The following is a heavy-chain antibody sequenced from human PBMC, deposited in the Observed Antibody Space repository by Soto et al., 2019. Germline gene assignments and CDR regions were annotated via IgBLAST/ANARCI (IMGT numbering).Heavy chain of an antibody. Sequence: QVQLQQWGAGLLKPSETLSLTCAVYGGSFSGYYWSWIRQPPGKGLEWIGEINHSGSTHYNPSLKSPVTITVDTSKNHFPLQLGSVTAADTAVYYCTRRGPRFSGSYADGDYWGHGTLVTVSS. V-gene: IGHV4-34*01. J-gene: IGHJ4*01. D-gene: IGHD1-26*01. CDR1: GGSFSGYY. CDR2: INHSGST. CDR3: TRRGPRFSGSYADGDY.